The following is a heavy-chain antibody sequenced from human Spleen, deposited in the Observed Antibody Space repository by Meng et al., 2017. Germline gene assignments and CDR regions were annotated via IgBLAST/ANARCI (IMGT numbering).Heavy chain of an antibody. J-gene: IGHJ4*02. D-gene: IGHD4-11*01. V-gene: IGHV4-34*01. CDR3: ARGPTTMAHDFDY. CDR1: GGSFSGYY. Sequence: VQLQQWGAGLLKPSETLPLTCAVYGGSFSGYYWSWIRQPPGKGLEWIGEINHSGSTNYNPSLESRATISVDTSQNNLSLKLSSVTAADSAVYYCARGPTTMAHDFDYWGQGTLVTVSS. CDR2: INHSGST.